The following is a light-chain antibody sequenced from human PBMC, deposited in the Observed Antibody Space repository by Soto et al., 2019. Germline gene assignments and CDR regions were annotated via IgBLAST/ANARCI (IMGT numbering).Light chain of an antibody. J-gene: IGKJ1*01. CDR3: LQDHDYSWT. Sequence: AIQVTQSPSSLSASVGDRVTITCRAGQGIGNGLGWYQQKPGKAPKLLIYAASHLQRGVPSRFSGSGFGTEFTLTINSLQTEDFATDYCLQDHDYSWTFGQGTKVEIK. CDR2: AAS. V-gene: IGKV1-6*01. CDR1: QGIGNG.